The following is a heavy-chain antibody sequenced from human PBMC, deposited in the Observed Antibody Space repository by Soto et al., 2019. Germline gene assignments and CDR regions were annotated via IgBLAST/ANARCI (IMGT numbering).Heavy chain of an antibody. Sequence: QVQLVQSGAEVKKPGSSVKVSCKASGGTFSSYAISWVRQAPGQGLEWMGGIIPIFGTANYAQKFQGRVTITADESTSTAYMELSSLRSEDTAVYYCERDIVVVLNWNYYYGMDVWGQGTTVTVSS. V-gene: IGHV1-69*01. CDR2: IIPIFGTA. D-gene: IGHD2-15*01. CDR1: GGTFSSYA. J-gene: IGHJ6*02. CDR3: ERDIVVVLNWNYYYGMDV.